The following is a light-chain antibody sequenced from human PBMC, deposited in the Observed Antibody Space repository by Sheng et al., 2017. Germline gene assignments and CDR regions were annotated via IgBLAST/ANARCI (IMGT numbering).Light chain of an antibody. V-gene: IGLV1-51*02. J-gene: IGLJ3*02. CDR3: GTWDTSLSIWV. Sequence: QSVLTQPPSVSAAPGQRVTISCSGSRSNIGKNFVLWHQQLPGTAPRVVIYENNRRPSGIPDRFSGSKSGTSATLDITGLQTGDEADYYCGTWDTSLSIWVFGGGPKLTVL. CDR1: RSNIGKNF. CDR2: ENN.